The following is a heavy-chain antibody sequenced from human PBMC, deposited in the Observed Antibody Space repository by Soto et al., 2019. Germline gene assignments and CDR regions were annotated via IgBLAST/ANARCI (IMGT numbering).Heavy chain of an antibody. CDR1: GYTFTSYG. CDR3: ARVRSSGWYAGYYYYYGMDV. D-gene: IGHD6-19*01. V-gene: IGHV1-18*01. Sequence: GASVKVSCKASGYTFTSYGISWVRQAPGQGLEWMGWISAYNGNTNYAQKLQGRVTMTTDTSTSTAYMELRSLRSDDTAVYYCARVRSSGWYAGYYYYYGMDVWGQGTTVTVSS. J-gene: IGHJ6*02. CDR2: ISAYNGNT.